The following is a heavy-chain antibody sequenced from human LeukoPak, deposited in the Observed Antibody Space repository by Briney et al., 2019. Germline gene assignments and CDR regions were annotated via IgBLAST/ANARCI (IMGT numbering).Heavy chain of an antibody. Sequence: GGSLRLSCAASGFTFRNYAMSWVRQAPGKGLEWVSTMSSSDGSTFYADSVKGRFTISRDTGKNTLYLEMNSLRAEDTAIYYCARDTYNCGGDCSPIFANWGQGTLVSVSS. J-gene: IGHJ4*02. CDR2: MSSSDGST. D-gene: IGHD2-21*02. CDR3: ARDTYNCGGDCSPIFAN. V-gene: IGHV3-23*01. CDR1: GFTFRNYA.